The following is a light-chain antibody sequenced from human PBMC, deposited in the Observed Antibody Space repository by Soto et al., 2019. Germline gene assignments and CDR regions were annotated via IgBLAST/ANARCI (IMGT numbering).Light chain of an antibody. CDR3: SSYTNINTKV. CDR2: EVY. V-gene: IGLV2-14*01. J-gene: IGLJ3*02. CDR1: SSDVGGYNY. Sequence: QSVLTQPASVSGSPGQSITISCTGTSSDVGGYNYVSWYQQHPGKAPKLMIYEVYTRPSGVSHRFSGSKSGNTASLTISGLQDEDEADYYCSSYTNINTKVFGGGTKLTVL.